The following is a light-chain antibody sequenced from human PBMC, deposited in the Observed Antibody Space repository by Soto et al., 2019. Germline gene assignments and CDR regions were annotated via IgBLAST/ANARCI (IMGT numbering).Light chain of an antibody. CDR3: QQYRSAPLT. CDR2: AAS. Sequence: DIQMTQSPSSLSASVGDRVTITCRASQDISNYLAWYQQKPGKVPKLLIYAASTLQSGVPSRFGGSGSGTDFTLTISSLQPEDVASYYCQQYRSAPLTFGPGTKVYLK. J-gene: IGKJ3*01. CDR1: QDISNY. V-gene: IGKV1-27*01.